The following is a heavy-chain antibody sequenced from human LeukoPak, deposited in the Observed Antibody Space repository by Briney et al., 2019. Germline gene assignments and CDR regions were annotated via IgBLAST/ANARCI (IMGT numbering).Heavy chain of an antibody. J-gene: IGHJ4*02. D-gene: IGHD3-9*01. CDR3: ARHLRNVLRYFDWLNPFDY. Sequence: PSETLSLTCTVSGGSISSSSYYWGWIRQPPGKGLEWIGSIYYSGSTYYNPSLKSRVTISVDTSKNQFSLKLSSVTAADTAVYYCARHLRNVLRYFDWLNPFDYWGQGTLVTVSS. V-gene: IGHV4-39*01. CDR2: IYYSGST. CDR1: GGSISSSSYY.